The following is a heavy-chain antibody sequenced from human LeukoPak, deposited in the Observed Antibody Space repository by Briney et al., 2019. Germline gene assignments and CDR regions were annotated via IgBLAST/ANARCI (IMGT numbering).Heavy chain of an antibody. CDR2: IKPNSGGT. V-gene: IGHV1-2*02. Sequence: ASVTVSCKASGYTFTGNHMHWVRQAPGQGLEWMGWIKPNSGGTNYAQKFQGRAIMTRDTSISTAYMELSRLGSDDTAVYYCARGGSTDSIHSCGGNCYFRDYWGQGTLVTVSS. D-gene: IGHD2-21*02. CDR3: ARGGSTDSIHSCGGNCYFRDY. J-gene: IGHJ4*02. CDR1: GYTFTGNH.